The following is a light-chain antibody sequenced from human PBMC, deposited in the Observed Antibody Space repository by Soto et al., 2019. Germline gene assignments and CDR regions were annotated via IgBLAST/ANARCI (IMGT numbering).Light chain of an antibody. CDR1: SSDVGAYNY. Sequence: QSALTQPPSASGSPGQSVTISCTGTSSDVGAYNYVSWYQQHPGKAPKLMIYEVSKWPSGVPDRFAGSKSGNTASLTVSGLQAKDEGDYYCSSYAGNNIFVFVGGTTLPVL. CDR3: SSYAGNNIFV. J-gene: IGLJ2*01. V-gene: IGLV2-8*01. CDR2: EVS.